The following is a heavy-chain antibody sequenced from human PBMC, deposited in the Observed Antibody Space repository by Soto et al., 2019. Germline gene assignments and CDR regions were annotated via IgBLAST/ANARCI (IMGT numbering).Heavy chain of an antibody. CDR1: GYTSTSYD. CDR2: MNPNSGNT. CDR3: ARGIGVYSISDEYFQH. D-gene: IGHD2-15*01. Sequence: ASVKVSCKASGYTSTSYDINWVRQATGQGLEWMGWMNPNSGNTGYAQKFQGRVTMTRNTSISTAYMELSSLRSEDTAVYYCARGIGVYSISDEYFQHWGQGTLVTVSS. V-gene: IGHV1-8*01. J-gene: IGHJ1*01.